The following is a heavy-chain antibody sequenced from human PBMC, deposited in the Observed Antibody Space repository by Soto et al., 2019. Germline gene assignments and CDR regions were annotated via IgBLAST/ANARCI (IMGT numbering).Heavy chain of an antibody. V-gene: IGHV4-34*01. D-gene: IGHD3-22*01. J-gene: IGHJ5*02. CDR2: INHSGST. CDR1: GGSFSGYY. Sequence: PSETLSLTCAVYGGSFSGYYWSWIRQPPGKGLEWIGEINHSGSTNYNPSLKSRVTISVDTSKNQFSLKLSSVTAADTAVYYCARGNYYDSRIDPWGQGTLVTVSS. CDR3: ARGNYYDSRIDP.